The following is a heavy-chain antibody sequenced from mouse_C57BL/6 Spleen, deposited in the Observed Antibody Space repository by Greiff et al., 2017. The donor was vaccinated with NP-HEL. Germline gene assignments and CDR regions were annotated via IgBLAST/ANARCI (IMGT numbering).Heavy chain of an antibody. CDR2: IWSGGST. D-gene: IGHD2-5*01. V-gene: IGHV2-2*01. CDR1: GFSLTSYG. Sequence: VMLVESGPGLVQPSQSLSITCTVSGFSLTSYGVHWVRQSPGKGLEWLGVIWSGGSTDYNAAFISRLSISKDNSKSQVFFKMNSLQADDTAIYYCARRDYYSNFNWYFDVWGTGTTVTVSS. CDR3: ARRDYYSNFNWYFDV. J-gene: IGHJ1*03.